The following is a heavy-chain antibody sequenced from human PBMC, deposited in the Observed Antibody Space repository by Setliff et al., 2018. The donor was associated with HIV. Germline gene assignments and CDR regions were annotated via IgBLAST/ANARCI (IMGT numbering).Heavy chain of an antibody. Sequence: ASVKVSCKASGYTFTSYALHWVRQAPGQRLEWMGWINVGNGNTKYSQKFQVRVTITRDTSTSTVYMELSSLRSEDTALYYCARVFYSRGSGYYKGLDYWGQGTLVTVSS. D-gene: IGHD3-3*01. CDR3: ARVFYSRGSGYYKGLDY. CDR1: GYTFTSYA. J-gene: IGHJ4*02. CDR2: INVGNGNT. V-gene: IGHV1-3*01.